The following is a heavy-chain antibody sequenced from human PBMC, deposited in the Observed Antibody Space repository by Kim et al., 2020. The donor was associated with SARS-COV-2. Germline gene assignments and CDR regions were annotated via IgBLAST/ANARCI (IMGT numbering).Heavy chain of an antibody. J-gene: IGHJ4*02. CDR3: ARSSGTMSPVDY. CDR2: IGTAGDT. V-gene: IGHV3-13*04. Sequence: GGSLRLSCAASGFTFSSYDMHWVRQATGKGLEWVSAIGTAGDTYYPGSVKGRFTISRENAKNSLYLQMNSLRAGDTAVYYCARSSGTMSPVDYWGQGTLVTVSS. CDR1: GFTFSSYD. D-gene: IGHD3-10*02.